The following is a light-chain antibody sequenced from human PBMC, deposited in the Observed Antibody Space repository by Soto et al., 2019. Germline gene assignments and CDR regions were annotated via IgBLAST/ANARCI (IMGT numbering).Light chain of an antibody. CDR2: DVS. Sequence: QSALTQPRSVSGCPGQSVTISCTGTSSDVGGYNYVSWYQHHPGKAPKLMIYDVSKRPSGVPDRFSGSKSGNTASLTISGLQAEDEADYYCCSYAGSYVFGTGTKVTVL. CDR1: SSDVGGYNY. J-gene: IGLJ1*01. CDR3: CSYAGSYV. V-gene: IGLV2-11*01.